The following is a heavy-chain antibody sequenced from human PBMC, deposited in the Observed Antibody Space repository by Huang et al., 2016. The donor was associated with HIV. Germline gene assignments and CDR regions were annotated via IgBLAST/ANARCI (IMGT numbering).Heavy chain of an antibody. CDR2: LNPNSGKT. CDR1: GYIFSNYD. CDR3: ARLTSGWYQDY. D-gene: IGHD6-19*01. V-gene: IGHV1-8*01. Sequence: QVQLVQSGPEVKKPGASVKVSCQTSGYIFSNYDINWVRQAPGQGLQWMGWLNPNSGKTAYGQNFQGRVTLTRSTSTGAAYRVLNSLTSQDTAVYYCARLTSGWYQDYWGQGTLVTVSS. J-gene: IGHJ4*02.